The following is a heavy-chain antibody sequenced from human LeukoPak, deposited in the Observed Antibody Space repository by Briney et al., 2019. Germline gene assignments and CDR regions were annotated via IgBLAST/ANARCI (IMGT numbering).Heavy chain of an antibody. Sequence: GRSLRLSCAASGFTFSSYAMHWVRQAPGKGLEWVAVISYDGSNKYYADSVKGRFTISRDNSKNTLYLQMNSLRAEDTAVYYCARDGPQVGATHFDYWGQGTLVTVSS. J-gene: IGHJ4*02. CDR3: ARDGPQVGATHFDY. CDR2: ISYDGSNK. D-gene: IGHD1-26*01. V-gene: IGHV3-30*01. CDR1: GFTFSSYA.